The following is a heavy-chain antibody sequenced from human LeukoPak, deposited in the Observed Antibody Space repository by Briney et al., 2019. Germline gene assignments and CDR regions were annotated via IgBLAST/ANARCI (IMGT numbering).Heavy chain of an antibody. CDR1: EFTFYNYA. J-gene: IGHJ4*02. Sequence: GGSLRLSCAASEFTFYNYAMSSVRQAPGQGLEWFSVISGSGYYSYYADSVKGRFTVSRDNSKTTLYLQMNSLRADDTAVYYCAKGGPTGSNYFDFWGQGTLVTVSS. CDR3: AKGGPTGSNYFDF. D-gene: IGHD1-26*01. V-gene: IGHV3-23*01. CDR2: ISGSGYYS.